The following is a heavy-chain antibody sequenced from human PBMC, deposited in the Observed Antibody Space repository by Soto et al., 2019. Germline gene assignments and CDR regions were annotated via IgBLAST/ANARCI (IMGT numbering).Heavy chain of an antibody. Sequence: SVKVSCKASGGTFSSYAISWVRQAPGQGLEWMGGIIPIFGTANYAQKFQGRVTITADESTSTAYMELSSLRSEDTAVYYCARGPPRDDRSPYDAFDIWGQETMVTVS. J-gene: IGHJ3*02. V-gene: IGHV1-69*13. CDR3: ARGPPRDDRSPYDAFDI. CDR1: GGTFSSYA. CDR2: IIPIFGTA.